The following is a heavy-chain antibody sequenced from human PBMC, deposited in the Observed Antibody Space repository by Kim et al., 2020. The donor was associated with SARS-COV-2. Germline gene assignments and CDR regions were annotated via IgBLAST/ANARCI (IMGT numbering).Heavy chain of an antibody. V-gene: IGHV5-51*01. CDR3: ARAPAVSYYYGMDV. D-gene: IGHD2-8*01. Sequence: PAFQGQVTISADKSISAAYLQWSSLKASDTAMYYCARAPAVSYYYGMDVWGQGTTVTVSS. J-gene: IGHJ6*02.